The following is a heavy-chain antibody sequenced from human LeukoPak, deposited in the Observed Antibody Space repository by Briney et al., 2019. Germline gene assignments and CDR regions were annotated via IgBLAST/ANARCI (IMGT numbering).Heavy chain of an antibody. CDR1: DGSISSYY. J-gene: IGHJ6*03. CDR2: IYYSGST. D-gene: IGHD1-26*01. CDR3: ARAPYSGSYRKRDYYYYYMDV. Sequence: SETLSLTCTVSDGSISSYYWSWIRKPPGKGLEWIGYIYYSGSTNYNPSLKSRVTISVDTSKNQFSLKLSSVTAADTAVYYRARAPYSGSYRKRDYYYYYMDVWGKGTTVTVSS. V-gene: IGHV4-59*01.